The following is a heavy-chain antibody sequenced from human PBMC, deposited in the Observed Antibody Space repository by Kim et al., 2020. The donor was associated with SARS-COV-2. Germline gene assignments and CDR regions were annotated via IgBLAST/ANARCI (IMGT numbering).Heavy chain of an antibody. J-gene: IGHJ4*02. CDR3: ATWVVGSGYYSPYYFDY. D-gene: IGHD3-22*01. CDR2: FDPEDGET. Sequence: ASVKVSCKVSGYTLTELSMHWVRQAPGKGLEWMGGFDPEDGETIYAQKFQGRVTMTEDTSTDTAYMELSSLRSEDTAVYYCATWVVGSGYYSPYYFDYWGQGTLVTVSS. V-gene: IGHV1-24*01. CDR1: GYTLTELS.